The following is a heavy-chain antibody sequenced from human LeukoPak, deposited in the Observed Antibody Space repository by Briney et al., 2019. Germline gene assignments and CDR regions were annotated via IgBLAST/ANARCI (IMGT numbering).Heavy chain of an antibody. CDR3: ARESNSYMDV. D-gene: IGHD5-24*01. V-gene: IGHV4-59*11. CDR2: IYYSGST. J-gene: IGHJ6*03. Sequence: SETVSLTCTVSGGSISSHYWSWFRQPPGKGLEWIGYIYYSGSTNYNPSLKSRVTISVDTSKNQFSLKLSSVTAADTAVYYCARESNSYMDVWGKGTTVTVSS. CDR1: GGSISSHY.